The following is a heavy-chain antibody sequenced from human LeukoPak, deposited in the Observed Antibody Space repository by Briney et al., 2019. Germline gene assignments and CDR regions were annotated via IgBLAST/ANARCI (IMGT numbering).Heavy chain of an antibody. CDR2: IWYDGSNK. CDR1: GFIFSSYG. Sequence: GGSLRLSCAASGFIFSSYGMHWVRQAPGKGLEWVAVIWYDGSNKYYADSVKGRFTISRDNSKNTLYLQMNSLRAEDTAVYYCAKDDYGASDYWGQGTLVTVSS. V-gene: IGHV3-33*06. J-gene: IGHJ4*02. CDR3: AKDDYGASDY. D-gene: IGHD4-17*01.